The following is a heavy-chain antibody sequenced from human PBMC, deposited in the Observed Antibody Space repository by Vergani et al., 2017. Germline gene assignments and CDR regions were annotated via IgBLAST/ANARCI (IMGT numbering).Heavy chain of an antibody. CDR3: ARGGGFDAFDI. CDR1: GGSFSGYY. CDR2: INHSGST. V-gene: IGHV4-34*01. Sequence: QVQLQQWGAGLLKPSETLSLTCAVYGGSFSGYYWSWIRQPPGKGLEWIGEINHSGSTNYNPSLKSRVTISVYTSKNQFSLKLSSVTAADTAVYYCARGGGFDAFDIWGQGTMVTVSS. J-gene: IGHJ3*02.